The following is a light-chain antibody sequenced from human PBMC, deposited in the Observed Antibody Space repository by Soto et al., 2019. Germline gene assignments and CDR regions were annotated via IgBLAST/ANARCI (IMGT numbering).Light chain of an antibody. Sequence: EMQMTQSHSTLSASVGDRVTITCLASQSISSWLAWYQQKPGKAPKLLIYDASSLESGVPSRFSGSGSGTEFTLTISSLQPDDFATYYCQQYNSYPWTFGQGTKVDI. CDR1: QSISSW. CDR2: DAS. V-gene: IGKV1-5*01. J-gene: IGKJ1*01. CDR3: QQYNSYPWT.